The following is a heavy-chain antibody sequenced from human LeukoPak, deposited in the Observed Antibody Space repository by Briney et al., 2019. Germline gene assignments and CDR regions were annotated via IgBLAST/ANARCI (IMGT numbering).Heavy chain of an antibody. CDR3: APRYSSGPVDFAY. CDR1: GYSIRSGYY. D-gene: IGHD6-19*01. Sequence: SETLSLTCTVSGYSIRSGYYWGWIRQSPGKGLEWIGNIYHGGTTYYNPSLKSRATISVDTSKNQFSLKLSSVTAADTAVYFSAPRYSSGPVDFAYWGPGTPVTVSS. V-gene: IGHV4-38-2*02. CDR2: IYHGGTT. J-gene: IGHJ4*02.